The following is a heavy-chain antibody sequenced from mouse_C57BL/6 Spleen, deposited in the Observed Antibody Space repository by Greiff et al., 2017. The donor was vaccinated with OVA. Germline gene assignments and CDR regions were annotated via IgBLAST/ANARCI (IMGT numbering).Heavy chain of an antibody. V-gene: IGHV1-26*01. CDR1: GYTFTDYY. CDR3: ARRDYYVGFAY. Sequence: EVKLQQSGPELVKPGASVKISCKASGYTFTDYYMNWVKQSHGKSLEWIGDINPNNCGTSYNQKFKGKATLTVDKSSSTAYMELRSLTSEDSAVYYCARRDYYVGFAYWGQGTLVTVSA. CDR2: INPNNCGT. J-gene: IGHJ3*01. D-gene: IGHD1-1*01.